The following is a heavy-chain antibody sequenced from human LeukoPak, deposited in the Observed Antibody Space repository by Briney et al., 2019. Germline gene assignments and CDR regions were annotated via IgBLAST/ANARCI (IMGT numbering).Heavy chain of an antibody. D-gene: IGHD6-13*01. CDR2: ISSSGSTI. CDR3: ARGGGSWYGIDY. J-gene: IGHJ4*02. V-gene: IGHV3-48*03. Sequence: GGSPRLSCAASGFTLSSYEMNWVRQAPGKGLEGVSYISSSGSTIYYADSVKGRFTISRDNAKNSLYLQMNSLRAEDTAVYYCARGGGSWYGIDYWGQGTLVTVSS. CDR1: GFTLSSYE.